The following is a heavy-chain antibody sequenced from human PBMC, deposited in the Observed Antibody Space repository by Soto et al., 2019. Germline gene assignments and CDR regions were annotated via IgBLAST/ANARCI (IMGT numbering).Heavy chain of an antibody. D-gene: IGHD2-15*01. Sequence: QITLKESGPTLVNPTQTLTVTCTFSGLSLSTSGVGVGWIRQPPGKALEWLALIYRNNDKHYSPSLKSRPTITTDPSKNQVVLTMTNRDPVDAATYYCAHRLCVSSCYWDVGYFYSWGQGTLVTVSS. CDR2: IYRNNDK. J-gene: IGHJ4*02. CDR3: AHRLCVSSCYWDVGYFYS. CDR1: GLSLSTSGVG. V-gene: IGHV2-5*01.